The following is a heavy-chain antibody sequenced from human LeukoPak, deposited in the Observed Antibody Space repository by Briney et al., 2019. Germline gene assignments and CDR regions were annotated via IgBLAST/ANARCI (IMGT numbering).Heavy chain of an antibody. CDR1: GGSFSGHY. J-gene: IGHJ6*02. Sequence: TSETLSLTCAVYGGSFSGHYWSWIRQPPGKGLEWIGEIYHSGSTKYNPSLKSRVTISVDKSKKQFSLKLTSVTAADTAVYYCAREGLPYYYGMDVWGQGTTVTVSS. CDR2: IYHSGST. V-gene: IGHV4-34*01. CDR3: AREGLPYYYGMDV. D-gene: IGHD5-18*01.